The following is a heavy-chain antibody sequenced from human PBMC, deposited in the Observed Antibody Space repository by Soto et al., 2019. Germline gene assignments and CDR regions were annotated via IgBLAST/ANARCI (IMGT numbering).Heavy chain of an antibody. CDR1: GFTFGAYA. Sequence: PGGSLRLSCAASGFTFGAYAVSWVRQAPGKGLEWVSAISGSGGSTYYADSVKGRFSISRDNSRNTLYLQMNSLRAEDTAVYYCAKARTGTRALGYYGMDVWGQGTTVTVSS. J-gene: IGHJ6*02. V-gene: IGHV3-23*01. CDR3: AKARTGTRALGYYGMDV. D-gene: IGHD1-1*01. CDR2: ISGSGGST.